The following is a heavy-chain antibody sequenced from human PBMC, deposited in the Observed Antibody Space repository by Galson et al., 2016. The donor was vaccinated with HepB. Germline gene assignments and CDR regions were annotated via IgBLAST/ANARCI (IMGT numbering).Heavy chain of an antibody. CDR3: VRGLAGVDDH. V-gene: IGHV3-74*01. CDR1: GFTFSTYW. CDR2: INRDGSII. D-gene: IGHD2-21*01. Sequence: SLRLSCAASGFTFSTYWMHWVRQPPGKGLVWVSRINRDGSIIDCADSVKGRFTTSRDNAKNTLYLQMHSLRAEDTAVYYCVRGLAGVDDHWGQGTMVTVSS. J-gene: IGHJ4*02.